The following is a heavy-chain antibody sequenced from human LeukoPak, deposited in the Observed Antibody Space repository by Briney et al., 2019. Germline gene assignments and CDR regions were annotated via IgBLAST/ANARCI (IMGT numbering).Heavy chain of an antibody. D-gene: IGHD5-12*01. Sequence: ASVKVSCKVSGYTLTELSMHWVRQAPGKGLEWMGGFDPEDDETIYAQKFQGRVTMTEDTSTDTAYMELSSLRSEDTAVYYCATSPIVATIISFDYWGQGTLVTVSS. CDR1: GYTLTELS. J-gene: IGHJ4*02. V-gene: IGHV1-24*01. CDR2: FDPEDDET. CDR3: ATSPIVATIISFDY.